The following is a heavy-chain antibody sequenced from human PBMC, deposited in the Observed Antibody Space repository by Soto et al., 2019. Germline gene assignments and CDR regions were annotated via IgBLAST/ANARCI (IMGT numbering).Heavy chain of an antibody. Sequence: QVQLVESGEGVVQPGRSLRLSCAASGFTFSSYAMHWVRQAPGKGLAWVAVISYDGSNKYYADSVKGRFTISRDNSKNTLYLQINSLRAEDTAVSYCARDRALLWFGEGIYFDYWGQGTLVNVSS. J-gene: IGHJ4*02. CDR1: GFTFSSYA. D-gene: IGHD3-10*01. V-gene: IGHV3-30-3*01. CDR2: ISYDGSNK. CDR3: ARDRALLWFGEGIYFDY.